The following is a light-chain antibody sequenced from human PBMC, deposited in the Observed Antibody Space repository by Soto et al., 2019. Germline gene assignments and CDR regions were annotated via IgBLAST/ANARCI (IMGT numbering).Light chain of an antibody. CDR2: GAS. V-gene: IGKV3-15*01. Sequence: EIVMTQSPATLSVSPGERATLSCRASQSVSSNLAWYQQKPGQAPRLLIYGASTRATGIPARFSGSGSGTEFTLTISSLQSEDFAVYYSQQYNNWTPPLTFGGGTKVEIK. J-gene: IGKJ4*01. CDR1: QSVSSN. CDR3: QQYNNWTPPLT.